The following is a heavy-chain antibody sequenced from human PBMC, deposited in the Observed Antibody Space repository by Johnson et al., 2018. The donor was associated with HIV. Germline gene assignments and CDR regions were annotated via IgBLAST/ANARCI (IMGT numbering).Heavy chain of an antibody. V-gene: IGHV3-15*01. Sequence: VQLVESGGGLVKPGGSLRLSCAASGFTFSNAWMSWVRQAPGKGLEWVGRIKSKTDGGTTDYAAPVKGRFTISRDDSKNTLYLQMTSLKTEDTAVYYCTTERGDPLIGADAFDIWGQGTMVTVSS. J-gene: IGHJ3*02. D-gene: IGHD3-16*01. CDR3: TTERGDPLIGADAFDI. CDR2: IKSKTDGGTT. CDR1: GFTFSNAW.